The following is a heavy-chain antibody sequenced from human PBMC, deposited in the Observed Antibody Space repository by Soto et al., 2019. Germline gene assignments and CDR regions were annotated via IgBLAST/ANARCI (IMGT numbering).Heavy chain of an antibody. CDR3: TTPSSSWYQLPFYYYGMDV. D-gene: IGHD6-13*01. V-gene: IGHV3-15*01. Sequence: EVQLVESGGGLVKPGGSLRLSCAASGFTFSNAWMSWVRQAPGKGLEWVGRIKSKTDGGTTDYAAPVKGRFTISRDDSKNTLYLQMNSLKTEDTAVYYCTTPSSSWYQLPFYYYGMDVWGQGTTVTVSS. J-gene: IGHJ6*02. CDR1: GFTFSNAW. CDR2: IKSKTDGGTT.